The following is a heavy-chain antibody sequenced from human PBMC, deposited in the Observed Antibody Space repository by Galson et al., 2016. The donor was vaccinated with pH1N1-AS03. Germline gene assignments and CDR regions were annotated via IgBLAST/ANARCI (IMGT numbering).Heavy chain of an antibody. CDR3: ARRSSSGFDFDY. CDR1: GYTFTSYD. D-gene: IGHD6-19*01. Sequence: SVKVSCKASGYTFTSYDINWVRQASGQGLEWMGWVNPSSGNTGYAQKFQGRVTMTKSISIRTAYMELSSLKSEDTAVYYCARRSSSGFDFDYWGQGTPVTVSS. J-gene: IGHJ4*02. V-gene: IGHV1-8*01. CDR2: VNPSSGNT.